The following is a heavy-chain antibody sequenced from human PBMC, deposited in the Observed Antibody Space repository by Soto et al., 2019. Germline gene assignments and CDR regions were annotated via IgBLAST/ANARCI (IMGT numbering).Heavy chain of an antibody. CDR3: ARDLGYSGYDFYYGMDV. CDR2: ISAYNGNT. Sequence: SVNVSCNASGYTFTSYFISWVRQAPGQGLEWMGWISAYNGNTNYTQKLQGRVTMTTDTSTSTAYMELRSLRSDDTAVYYCARDLGYSGYDFYYGMDVWGQGTTVTVSS. V-gene: IGHV1-18*01. CDR1: GYTFTSYF. J-gene: IGHJ6*02. D-gene: IGHD5-12*01.